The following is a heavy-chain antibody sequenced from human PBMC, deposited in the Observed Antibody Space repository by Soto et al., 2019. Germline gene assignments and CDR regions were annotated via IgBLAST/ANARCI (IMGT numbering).Heavy chain of an antibody. CDR1: GGSFSTDY. CDR3: ARGRVVDYVSAFDI. Sequence: QVQLQQWGAGLLKPSETLSLTCAVYGGSFSTDYWSWIRQPPGKGLEWIGENNHGGSTNYDPSLKSRVTISLDTSSNQFSLELTSVTAADTAVYYCARGRVVDYVSAFDIWGQGTMVTVSS. J-gene: IGHJ3*02. D-gene: IGHD3-10*02. CDR2: NNHGGST. V-gene: IGHV4-34*01.